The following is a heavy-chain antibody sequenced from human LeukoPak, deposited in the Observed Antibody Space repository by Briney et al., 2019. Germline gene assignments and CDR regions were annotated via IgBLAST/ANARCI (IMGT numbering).Heavy chain of an antibody. J-gene: IGHJ4*02. Sequence: GASVKVSCKASGYTFTSYGISWVRQAPGQGLEWMGWICAYNGNTNYAPKLQGRVTMTTDTSTGTAYMELRSLRSDDTAVYYCARAVPSDMTTVTHFDYWGQGTLVTVSS. V-gene: IGHV1-18*01. CDR1: GYTFTSYG. CDR3: ARAVPSDMTTVTHFDY. CDR2: ICAYNGNT. D-gene: IGHD4-17*01.